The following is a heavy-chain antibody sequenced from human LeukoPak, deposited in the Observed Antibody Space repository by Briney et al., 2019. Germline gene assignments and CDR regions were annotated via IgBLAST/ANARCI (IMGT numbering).Heavy chain of an antibody. CDR2: INHSEST. Sequence: SETLSLTCAVYGGSFRGYYWSWIRQPPGKGLDWIGEINHSESTNYNPPLKSRVTISVDTSKNQFPLKLSSVTAADTAVYYCALRRDGYSRYFDLWGRGTLVTVSS. J-gene: IGHJ2*01. D-gene: IGHD5-24*01. CDR3: ALRRDGYSRYFDL. CDR1: GGSFRGYY. V-gene: IGHV4-34*01.